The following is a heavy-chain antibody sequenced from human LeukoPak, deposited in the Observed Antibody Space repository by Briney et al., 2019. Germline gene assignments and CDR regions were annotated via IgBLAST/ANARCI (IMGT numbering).Heavy chain of an antibody. Sequence: SETLSLTCTVSGGSISSGSYYWSWIRQPAGKGLEWIGRIYTSGSTNYNPSLKSRVTISVGTSKNQFSLKLSSVTAADTAVYYCARRNWGMVCAFDIWGQGTMVTVSS. CDR2: IYTSGST. CDR1: GGSISSGSYY. V-gene: IGHV4-61*02. CDR3: ARRNWGMVCAFDI. J-gene: IGHJ3*02. D-gene: IGHD7-27*01.